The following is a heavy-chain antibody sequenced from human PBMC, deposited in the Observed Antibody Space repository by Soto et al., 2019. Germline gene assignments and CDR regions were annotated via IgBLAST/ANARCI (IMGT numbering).Heavy chain of an antibody. Sequence: EVVLVESGGGLVQPGGSLKLSCAASGFRFTGSGIHWVRQAPGKGLEWVGLIRNRPNSYATAYAESLKGRVTISRDDSRNTSYLQVKSLKSEDTAVYFCTRACSGGSCYSTSDFDYWGQGTLVTVSS. CDR2: IRNRPNSYAT. V-gene: IGHV3-73*02. CDR3: TRACSGGSCYSTSDFDY. CDR1: GFRFTGSG. D-gene: IGHD2-15*01. J-gene: IGHJ4*02.